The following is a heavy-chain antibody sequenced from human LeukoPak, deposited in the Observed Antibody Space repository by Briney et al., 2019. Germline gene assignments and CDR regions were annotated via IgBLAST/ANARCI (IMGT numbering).Heavy chain of an antibody. Sequence: SETLSLTCTVSGGSISSSSYYWGWIRQPPGKGLEWIGSIYYSGGTYYNPSLKSRVTISVDTSKNQFSLKLSSVTAADTAVYYCARQIFQLGINWFDPWGQGTLVTVSS. CDR1: GGSISSSSYY. CDR3: ARQIFQLGINWFDP. CDR2: IYYSGGT. V-gene: IGHV4-39*01. J-gene: IGHJ5*02. D-gene: IGHD7-27*01.